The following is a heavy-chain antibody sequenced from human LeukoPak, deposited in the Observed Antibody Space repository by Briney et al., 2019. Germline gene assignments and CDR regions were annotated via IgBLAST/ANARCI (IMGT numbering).Heavy chain of an antibody. CDR3: AKARLSTGWAYNDY. Sequence: SGGSLRLSCAASGFTFSSYAMSWVRQAPGKGLEWVSAIVGGGDTTFYADSVKGRFTISRDNFRNRVYLQMNSLRGEDTPVYYCAKARLSTGWAYNDYWGQGILVRVSS. CDR1: GFTFSSYA. J-gene: IGHJ4*02. V-gene: IGHV3-23*01. D-gene: IGHD6-19*01. CDR2: IVGGGDTT.